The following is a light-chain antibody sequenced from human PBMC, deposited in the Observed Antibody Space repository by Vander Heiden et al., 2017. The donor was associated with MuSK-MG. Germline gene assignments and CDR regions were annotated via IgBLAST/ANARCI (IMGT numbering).Light chain of an antibody. Sequence: QSVLTPPPSASGTPGQRVTIPCSVCSPNLGSKSVNWYQQLPGTAPKLLIYRHTQRPAGVPDRFAGSKSGTSASLAISGLQADDEADYYCAAWDDSRNGPAFGGGTKLTVL. J-gene: IGLJ3*02. CDR2: RHT. V-gene: IGLV1-44*01. CDR3: AAWDDSRNGPA. CDR1: SPNLGSKS.